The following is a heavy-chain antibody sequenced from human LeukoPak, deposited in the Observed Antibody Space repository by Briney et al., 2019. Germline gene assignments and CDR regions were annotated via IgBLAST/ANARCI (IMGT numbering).Heavy chain of an antibody. CDR1: GFTFSSYA. D-gene: IGHD3-3*01. CDR2: ISYDGSNK. Sequence: PGRSLRLSCAASGFTFSSYAMHWVRQAPGKGLEWVAVISYDGSNKYYADSVKGRFTISGDNSKNTLYVQMNSLRAEDMAVYYCAKDPILFGVDAYGMDVWGQGTTVTVSS. CDR3: AKDPILFGVDAYGMDV. V-gene: IGHV3-30-3*01. J-gene: IGHJ6*02.